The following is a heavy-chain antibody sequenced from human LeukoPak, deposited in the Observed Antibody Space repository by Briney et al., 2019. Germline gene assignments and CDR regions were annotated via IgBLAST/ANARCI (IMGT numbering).Heavy chain of an antibody. D-gene: IGHD3-22*01. J-gene: IGHJ4*02. CDR2: ISCSGAST. CDR1: GPPFSSYA. Sequence: HAGGSLTLSCAPSGPPFSSYAMSCVRPAPGNGRELVSAISCSGASTYYADSVNGRFIISRDNSKNTLYLQMNSLRADDTAVYYCAKDEYDTSGYYHFDYWGQGTLVTVSS. V-gene: IGHV3-23*01. CDR3: AKDEYDTSGYYHFDY.